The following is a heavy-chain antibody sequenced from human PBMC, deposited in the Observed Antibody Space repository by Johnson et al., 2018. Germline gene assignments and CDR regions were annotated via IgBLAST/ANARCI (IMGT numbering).Heavy chain of an antibody. J-gene: IGHJ3*02. CDR2: ISYDGSNK. V-gene: IGHV3-30*18. CDR3: AKLAVAGVVPAFDI. Sequence: QVQLVESGGGVVQPGRSLRLSCAASGFTFSSYGMHWVRQAPGTGLEWVAVISYDGSNKYYADSVKGRFTISRDNSKNTLYLQRNSLRAEDTAVYNCAKLAVAGVVPAFDIWGQGTMVTVSS. CDR1: GFTFSSYG. D-gene: IGHD6-19*01.